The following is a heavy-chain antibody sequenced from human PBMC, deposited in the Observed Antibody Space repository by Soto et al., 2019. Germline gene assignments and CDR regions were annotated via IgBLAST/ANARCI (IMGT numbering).Heavy chain of an antibody. Sequence: ASVKVSCKASGGPFIRNNIRWVRQAPGQGLEWMGIINPSGGSTGYAQKFQGRVTMTRDTSTTTVYMELSSLRSEDTAVYYCSRDLGPGAFDIWGQGTMVTVSS. CDR2: INPSGGST. CDR1: GGPFIRNN. CDR3: SRDLGPGAFDI. V-gene: IGHV1-46*03. J-gene: IGHJ3*02.